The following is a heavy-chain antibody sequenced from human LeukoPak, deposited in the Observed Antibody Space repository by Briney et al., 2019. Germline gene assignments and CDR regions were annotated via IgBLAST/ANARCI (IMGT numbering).Heavy chain of an antibody. CDR1: RFIFYNYA. V-gene: IGHV3-9*01. Sequence: PGGSLRLSCAGSRFIFYNYAMHWVRQPPGKGREWVSGMSWNSGSIDYADSVKGRFTISRDNSKNTLYLQMNSLRAEDTAVYYCARVGYTSGWYRNWGQGTLVTVSS. J-gene: IGHJ4*02. D-gene: IGHD6-19*01. CDR2: MSWNSGSI. CDR3: ARVGYTSGWYRN.